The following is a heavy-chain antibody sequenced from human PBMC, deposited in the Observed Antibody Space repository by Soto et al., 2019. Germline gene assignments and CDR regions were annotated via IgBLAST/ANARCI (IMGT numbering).Heavy chain of an antibody. D-gene: IGHD3-10*01. V-gene: IGHV3-74*01. CDR2: IDEYGSTI. J-gene: IGHJ4*02. CDR1: EFTFSSYW. Sequence: PGGSLRLSCVDSEFTFSSYWMHWVRQVPGKGLVWVSRIDEYGSTINYADSVKGRFTISRDNARNTLYLEMNSLRAEDTALYYCTRDIGGKGAYWGPGTLVTVSS. CDR3: TRDIGGKGAY.